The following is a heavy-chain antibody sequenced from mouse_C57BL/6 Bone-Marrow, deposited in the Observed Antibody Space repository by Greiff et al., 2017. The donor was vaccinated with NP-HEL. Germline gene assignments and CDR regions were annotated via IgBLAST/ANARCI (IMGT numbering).Heavy chain of an antibody. CDR3: ARGHYGNYYAMDY. Sequence: EVKLMESGPGLVKPSQSLSLTCSVTGYSITSGYYWNWIRQFPGNKLEWMGYISYDGSNNYNPSLKNRISITRDTSKNQFFLKLNSVTTEDTATYYCARGHYGNYYAMDYWGQGTSVTVSS. D-gene: IGHD2-1*01. V-gene: IGHV3-6*01. CDR2: ISYDGSN. CDR1: GYSITSGYY. J-gene: IGHJ4*01.